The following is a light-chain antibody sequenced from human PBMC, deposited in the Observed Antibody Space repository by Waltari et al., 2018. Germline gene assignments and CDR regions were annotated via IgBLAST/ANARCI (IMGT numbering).Light chain of an antibody. V-gene: IGLV4-69*01. CDR2: VNSDGSH. CDR1: SGHSSNV. Sequence: QLVLTQSPSASASLGASVRLTCTLSSGHSSNVVAWLQQRPEKSSRYLMKVNSDGSHAKGGGLPDRFSGSSSGAERYLTISSVQSEDEADYFCQTGGDGTWVFGGGTKLTVL. J-gene: IGLJ3*02. CDR3: QTGGDGTWV.